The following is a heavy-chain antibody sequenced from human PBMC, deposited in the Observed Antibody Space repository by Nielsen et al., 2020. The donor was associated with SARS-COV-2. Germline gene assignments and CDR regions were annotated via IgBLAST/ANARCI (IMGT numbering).Heavy chain of an antibody. D-gene: IGHD6-6*01. CDR2: ITSTSNTI. J-gene: IGHJ4*02. CDR3: ARDSPSMAARRLYYFDY. CDR1: GFSFSIYS. Sequence: GESLKISCRASGFSFSIYSMNWVRQAPGKGLEWVSYITSTSNTIHYADSVKGRFTISRDNADNSLYLQMDSLRDEDTAVYYCARDSPSMAARRLYYFDYWGQGTLVAVSS. V-gene: IGHV3-48*02.